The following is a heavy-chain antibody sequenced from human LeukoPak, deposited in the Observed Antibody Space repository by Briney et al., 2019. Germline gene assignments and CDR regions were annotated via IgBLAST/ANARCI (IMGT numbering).Heavy chain of an antibody. CDR3: ARHAGIGGYYARWGYMDV. CDR2: VYHSGTT. J-gene: IGHJ6*03. CDR1: GYSISSGYY. V-gene: IGHV4-38-2*01. D-gene: IGHD3-3*01. Sequence: KPSETLSLTCAVSGYSISSGYYWGWIRQPPGQGLEWIGSVYHSGTTYYNPSLKSRVTISVDTSKNQFSLRLSSVTAADTAVYYCARHAGIGGYYARWGYMDVWGKGTTVTVSS.